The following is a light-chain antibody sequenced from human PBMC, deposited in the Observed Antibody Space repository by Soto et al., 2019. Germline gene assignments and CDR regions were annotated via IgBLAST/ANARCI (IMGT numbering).Light chain of an antibody. CDR1: SSDVGYYNL. CDR2: EVT. CDR3: SSCTSSSTLV. V-gene: IGLV2-18*02. J-gene: IGLJ2*01. Sequence: QSALTQPPSVSGSPGQSVTISCTGTSSDVGYYNLVSWYQQPPGTAPKLMIYEVTNRPSGVPDRFSGSKSGNTASLAISGLQAEDEADYYCSSCTSSSTLVFGGGTKLTVL.